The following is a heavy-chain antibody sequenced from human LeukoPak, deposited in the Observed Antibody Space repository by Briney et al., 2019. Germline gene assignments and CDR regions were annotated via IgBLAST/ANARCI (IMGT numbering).Heavy chain of an antibody. CDR1: GGTFSSYA. CDR3: ARELPAPAPHKYFDH. CDR2: IIPIISTA. D-gene: IGHD1-14*01. V-gene: IGHV1-69*13. Sequence: WASVKVSCKASGGTFSSYAINWVRQAPGQGLEWMGDIIPIISTANYAQNFQGRVTITADESTSTAYMELSSLRSEDTAVYYCARELPAPAPHKYFDHWGQGTLVTVSS. J-gene: IGHJ4*02.